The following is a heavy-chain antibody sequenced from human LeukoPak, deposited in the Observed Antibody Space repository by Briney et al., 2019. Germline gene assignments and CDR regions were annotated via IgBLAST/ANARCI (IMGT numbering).Heavy chain of an antibody. Sequence: GGSLRLSCAASGFTFSHYWMTWVRQAPGKGLEWVANIKQDGSEEYYTDSVKGRFTISRDNAKNSLYLQMNSLRAEDTAVYYCAREGIGIAAAGAYYYYYYMDVWGKGTTVTVSS. CDR2: IKQDGSEE. D-gene: IGHD6-13*01. V-gene: IGHV3-7*01. J-gene: IGHJ6*03. CDR3: AREGIGIAAAGAYYYYYYMDV. CDR1: GFTFSHYW.